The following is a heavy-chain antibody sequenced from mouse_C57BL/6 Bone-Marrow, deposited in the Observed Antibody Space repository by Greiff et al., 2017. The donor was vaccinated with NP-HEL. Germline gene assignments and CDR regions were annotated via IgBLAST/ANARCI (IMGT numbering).Heavy chain of an antibody. Sequence: EVKLQESGPGLVKPSQSLSLTCSVTGYSITSGYYWNWIRQSPGNKLEWMGYISYDGSNNYNPSLKNRITITSAPSKHQFFLNLNSVTTEDTATYYCAREGPAWFADWGQGTLVTVSA. CDR3: AREGPAWFAD. D-gene: IGHD3-3*01. J-gene: IGHJ3*01. CDR2: ISYDGSN. CDR1: GYSITSGYY. V-gene: IGHV3-6*01.